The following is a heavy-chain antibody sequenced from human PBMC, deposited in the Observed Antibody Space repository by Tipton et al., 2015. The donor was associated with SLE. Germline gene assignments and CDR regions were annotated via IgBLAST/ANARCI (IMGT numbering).Heavy chain of an antibody. CDR2: SYYRGTA. CDR3: ARANGVVGGQVPYWYFEV. D-gene: IGHD1-26*01. CDR1: GGSISSYY. Sequence: LRLSCTVSGGSISSYYWNWIRQSPGKGLEWVGSSYYRGTANYNPSLDSQGTISLDTSKNQVSLRLISVTAADTAVYYCARANGVVGGQVPYWYFEVWGRGTLVSVSS. J-gene: IGHJ2*01. V-gene: IGHV4-59*01.